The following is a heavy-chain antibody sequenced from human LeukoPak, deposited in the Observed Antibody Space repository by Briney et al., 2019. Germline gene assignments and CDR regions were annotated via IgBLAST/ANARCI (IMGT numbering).Heavy chain of an antibody. CDR2: IGSSSSYI. J-gene: IGHJ3*02. CDR3: AKSYCSSTSCRFKDAFDI. V-gene: IGHV3-21*04. CDR1: RFTFSSYS. Sequence: PGGSLRLSCAASRFTFSSYSMNWVRQAPGKGLEWVSSIGSSSSYIYYADSVKGRFTISRDNAKNSLYLQMNSLRAEDTALYYCAKSYCSSTSCRFKDAFDIWGQGTMVTVSS. D-gene: IGHD2-2*01.